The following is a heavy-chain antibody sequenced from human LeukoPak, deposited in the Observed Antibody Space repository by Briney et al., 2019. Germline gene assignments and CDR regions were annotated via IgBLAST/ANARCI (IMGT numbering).Heavy chain of an antibody. J-gene: IGHJ3*02. V-gene: IGHV3-53*01. CDR3: ARGGSYLSAFDI. Sequence: GGSLRLSCAASGFTVSSNYMSWVRQAPGKGLEWVSIIYSGGSTFYADSVKGRFTISRDNSKNTLYLQTNSLRAEDTAVYYCARGGSYLSAFDIWGQGTMVTVSS. D-gene: IGHD1-26*01. CDR2: IYSGGST. CDR1: GFTVSSNY.